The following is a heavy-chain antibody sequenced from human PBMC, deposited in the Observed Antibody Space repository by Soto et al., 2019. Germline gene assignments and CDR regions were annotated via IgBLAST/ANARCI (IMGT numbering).Heavy chain of an antibody. V-gene: IGHV4-61*01. CDR3: ASSCAGASPSVDY. CDR2: IYYSGST. CDR1: RGSVSSGSYY. J-gene: IGHJ4*01. D-gene: IGHD1-26*01. Sequence: SETLSLTCTVSRGSVSSGSYYWSWIRQPPGKGLEWIGYIYYSGSTNYNTSLKSRVTISVDTSKNQFALRLSSVTAADTAVYYGASSCAGASPSVDYWGHGTLVTVPS.